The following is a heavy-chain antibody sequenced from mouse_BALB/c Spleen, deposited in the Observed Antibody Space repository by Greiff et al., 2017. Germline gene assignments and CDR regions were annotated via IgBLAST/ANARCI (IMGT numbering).Heavy chain of an antibody. J-gene: IGHJ4*01. D-gene: IGHD2-14*01. CDR2: INPSNGRT. CDR1: GYTFTSYW. CDR3: ARRGYEVRRAMDY. V-gene: IGHV1S81*02. Sequence: QVQLQQPGAELVKPGASVKLSCKASGYTFTSYWMHWVKQRPGQGLEWIGEINPSNGRTNYNEKFKSKATLTVAKSSSTAYMQLSSLTSEDSAVYYCARRGYEVRRAMDYWGQGTSVTVSS.